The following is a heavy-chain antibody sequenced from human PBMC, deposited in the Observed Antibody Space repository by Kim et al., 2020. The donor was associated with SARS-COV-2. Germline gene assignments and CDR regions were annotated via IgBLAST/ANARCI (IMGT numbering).Heavy chain of an antibody. V-gene: IGHV4-59*13. CDR2: IYYSGST. Sequence: SETLSLTCTVSGGSISSYYWSWIRQPPGKGLEWIGYIYYSGSTNYNPSLKSRVTISVDTSKNQFSLKLSSVTAADTAVYYCAGDRFVGGRVYYYGMDVWGQGTTVTVSS. CDR1: GGSISSYY. J-gene: IGHJ6*02. D-gene: IGHD3-16*01. CDR3: AGDRFVGGRVYYYGMDV.